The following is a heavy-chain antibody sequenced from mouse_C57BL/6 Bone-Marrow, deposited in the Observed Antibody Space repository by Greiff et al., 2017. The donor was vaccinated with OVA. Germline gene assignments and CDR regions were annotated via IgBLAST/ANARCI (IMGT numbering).Heavy chain of an antibody. Sequence: QVQLQQSGAELARPGASVKLSCKASGYTFTSYGISWVKQRTGQGLEWIGEIYPSSGNTYYNEKFKGKATLTADKSSSTAYMELRSLTSEDSAVYFCARSGWLLNYFDYWGQGTTLTVSS. V-gene: IGHV1-81*01. CDR1: GYTFTSYG. J-gene: IGHJ2*01. CDR3: ARSGWLLNYFDY. CDR2: IYPSSGNT. D-gene: IGHD2-3*01.